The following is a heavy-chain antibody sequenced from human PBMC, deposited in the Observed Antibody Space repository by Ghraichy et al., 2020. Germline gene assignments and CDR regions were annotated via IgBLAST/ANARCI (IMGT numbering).Heavy chain of an antibody. J-gene: IGHJ4*02. D-gene: IGHD5-24*01. V-gene: IGHV4-34*01. CDR1: GGSFSGYY. Sequence: SETLSLTCAVYGGSFSGYYWSWIRQPPGKGLEWIGEINHSGSTNYNPSLKSRVTISVDTSKNQFSLKLSSVTAADTAVYYCARGGWVGRWLQSHFDYWGQGTLVTVSS. CDR3: ARGGWVGRWLQSHFDY. CDR2: INHSGST.